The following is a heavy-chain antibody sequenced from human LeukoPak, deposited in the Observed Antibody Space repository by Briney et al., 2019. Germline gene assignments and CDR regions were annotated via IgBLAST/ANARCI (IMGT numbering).Heavy chain of an antibody. CDR3: ARDCSGGSCSTDY. CDR1: GGSVSSGSYY. CDR2: IYYSGST. D-gene: IGHD2-15*01. V-gene: IGHV4-61*01. Sequence: SETLSLTCTVSGGSVSSGSYYWSWIRQPPGKGLEWIGYIYYSGSTNYNPSLKSRVTISVDTSKNQFSLKLSPVTAADTAVYYCARDCSGGSCSTDYWGQGTLVTVSS. J-gene: IGHJ4*02.